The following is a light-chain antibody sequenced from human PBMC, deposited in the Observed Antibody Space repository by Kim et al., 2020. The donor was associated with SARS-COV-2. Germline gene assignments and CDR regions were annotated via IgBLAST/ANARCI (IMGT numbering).Light chain of an antibody. CDR3: ETWGSNTQV. V-gene: IGLV4-60*03. CDR2: LEGRGSY. CDR1: SGHSSYI. J-gene: IGLJ3*02. Sequence: QAVVTQSSSASASLGSSVKLTCTLSSGHSSYIIAWHQQQPGKAPRYLMKLEGRGSYNKGSGVPDRFSGSSSGADRYLTISNLQSDDEADYYCETWGSNTQVFGGGTQLTVL.